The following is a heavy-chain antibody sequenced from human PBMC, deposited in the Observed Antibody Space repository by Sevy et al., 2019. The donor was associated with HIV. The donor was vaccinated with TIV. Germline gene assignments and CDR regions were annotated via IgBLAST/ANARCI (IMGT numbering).Heavy chain of an antibody. CDR1: GVSISPYY. Sequence: LTCTVSGVSISPYYWAWIRQPPGKGLECIGFSGNTNYNPSLKTRVTTSVDTSKNQFSLKLSSVTAADTAIYYCARGGPNQQQLDYFDYWGQGTLVTVSS. V-gene: IGHV4-59*01. J-gene: IGHJ4*02. CDR3: ARGGPNQQQLDYFDY. D-gene: IGHD6-13*01. CDR2: SGNT.